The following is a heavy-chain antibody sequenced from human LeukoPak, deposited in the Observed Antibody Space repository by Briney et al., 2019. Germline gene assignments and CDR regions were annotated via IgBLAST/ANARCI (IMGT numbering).Heavy chain of an antibody. D-gene: IGHD5-18*01. V-gene: IGHV4-39*01. CDR2: IYYSGST. Sequence: PSETLSLTCTVSGGSISSSSYYWGWIRQPPGKGLEWNGSIYYSGSTYYNPSLKSRVTISVDTSKNQFSLKLSSVTAADTAVYYCAGIGYSYGSLFDYWGQGTLVTVSS. CDR3: AGIGYSYGSLFDY. J-gene: IGHJ4*02. CDR1: GGSISSSSYY.